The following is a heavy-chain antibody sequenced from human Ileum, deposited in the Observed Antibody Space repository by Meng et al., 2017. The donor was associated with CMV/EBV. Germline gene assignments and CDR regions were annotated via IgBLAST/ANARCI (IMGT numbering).Heavy chain of an antibody. D-gene: IGHD5-12*01. CDR3: AAVTYSAYNDFDY. V-gene: IGHV1-2*02. J-gene: IGHJ4*02. Sequence: KASEYTFTACNLHWVRQAPGQGLEWMGWVYPPSGVTEKARRFQGRVTMTRDTSITTAYMELSRLTSDDTALYYCAAVTYSAYNDFDYWGQGTLVTVSS. CDR2: VYPPSGVT. CDR1: EYTFTACN.